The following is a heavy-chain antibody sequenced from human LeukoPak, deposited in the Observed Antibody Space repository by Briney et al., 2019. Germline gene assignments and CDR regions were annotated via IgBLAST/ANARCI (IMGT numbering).Heavy chain of an antibody. J-gene: IGHJ5*02. CDR2: ISAYNGNT. D-gene: IGHD2-2*01. V-gene: IGHV1-18*01. CDR3: ARDALDCSSTSCPTGNWFDP. CDR1: GYTFTSYG. Sequence: ASVKVSCKASGYTFTSYGISWVRQAPGQGLEWMGWISAYNGNTNYAQKLQGRGTMTTDTSTSTAYMELRSLRSDDTAVYYCARDALDCSSTSCPTGNWFDPWGQGTLVTVSS.